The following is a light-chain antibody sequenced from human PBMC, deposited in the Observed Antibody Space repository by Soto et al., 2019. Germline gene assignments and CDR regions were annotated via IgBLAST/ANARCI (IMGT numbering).Light chain of an antibody. CDR2: DAS. J-gene: IGKJ1*01. V-gene: IGKV3-11*01. CDR3: QQRSNWWT. CDR1: QSVSSY. Sequence: EIVLTQSPASRWLSPGERATLSGRASQSVSSYLAWYQQERGQARRLLIYDASNRAAGIPARFSGSRSGTHFTLSIRRLAPGDFAPYYCQQRSNWWTFGHGTKVDIK.